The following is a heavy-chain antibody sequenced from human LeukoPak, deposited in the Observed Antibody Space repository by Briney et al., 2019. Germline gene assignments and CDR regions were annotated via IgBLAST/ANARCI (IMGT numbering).Heavy chain of an antibody. V-gene: IGHV1-18*04. D-gene: IGHD2-2*01. CDR3: ARGYSSTSFSFDY. J-gene: IGHJ4*02. CDR2: ISAYNGNT. Sequence: SVKVSCQASGSTFPSYGISWVRQAPGQGLEWMGWISAYNGNTNYAQKLQGRVTMTTDTSTSTAYMELRSLRSDDTAVYYCARGYSSTSFSFDYWGQGTLVTVSS. CDR1: GSTFPSYG.